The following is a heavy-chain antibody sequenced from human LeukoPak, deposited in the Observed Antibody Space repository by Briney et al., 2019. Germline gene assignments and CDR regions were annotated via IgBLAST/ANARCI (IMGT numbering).Heavy chain of an antibody. V-gene: IGHV1-24*01. CDR3: ATGLRDSYAIHY. J-gene: IGHJ4*02. CDR1: GYTLTELS. CDR2: FDPEDGET. D-gene: IGHD5-18*01. Sequence: ASVKVSCKVSGYTLTELSMHWVRQARGKGLEWMGGFDPEDGETIYAQKFQGRVTMTEDTSTDTAYMELSSLRSEDTAVYYCATGLRDSYAIHYWGQGTLVTVSS.